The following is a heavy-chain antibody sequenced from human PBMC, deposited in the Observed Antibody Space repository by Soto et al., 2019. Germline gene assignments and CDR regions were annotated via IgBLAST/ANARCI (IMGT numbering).Heavy chain of an antibody. V-gene: IGHV3-73*01. D-gene: IGHD6-19*01. CDR3: TVAVAGTMFAFDI. CDR2: IRSKANSYAT. Sequence: GGSLRLSCAASGFTFSGSAMHWVRQASGKGLEWVGRIRSKANSYATAYAASVKSRFTISRDDSKNTAYLQMNSLKTDDTAVYYCTVAVAGTMFAFDIWGQGTMVTVSS. CDR1: GFTFSGSA. J-gene: IGHJ3*02.